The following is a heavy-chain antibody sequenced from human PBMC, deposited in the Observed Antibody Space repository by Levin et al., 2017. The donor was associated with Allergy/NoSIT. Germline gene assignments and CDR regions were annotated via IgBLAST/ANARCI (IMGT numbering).Heavy chain of an antibody. CDR2: IYYSGST. J-gene: IGHJ4*02. CDR3: AGRGGYCSGGSCLFDY. Sequence: SETLSLTCTVSGGSISSSSYYWGWIRQPPGKGLEWIGSIYYSGSTYYNPSLKSRVTISVDTSKNQFSLKLSSVTAADTAVYYCAGRGGYCSGGSCLFDYWGQGTLVTVSS. D-gene: IGHD2-15*01. CDR1: GGSISSSSYY. V-gene: IGHV4-39*01.